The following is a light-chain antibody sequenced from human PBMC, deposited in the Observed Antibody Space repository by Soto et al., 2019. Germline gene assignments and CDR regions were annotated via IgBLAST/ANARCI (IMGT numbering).Light chain of an antibody. CDR1: HNVDIY. V-gene: IGKV3-11*01. CDR3: QQRKHWPPLT. Sequence: EVVLTQSPATLSLSPGETATLSCRASHNVDIYLAWYQQKPGQAPRLLIYDASNRATGIPARFSGSGSGTAFNLTISSLEPEDSAVYYCQQRKHWPPLTFGQGTRLE. CDR2: DAS. J-gene: IGKJ5*01.